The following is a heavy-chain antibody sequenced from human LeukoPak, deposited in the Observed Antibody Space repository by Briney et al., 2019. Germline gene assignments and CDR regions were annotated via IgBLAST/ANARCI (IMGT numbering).Heavy chain of an antibody. CDR1: GFTFSGSA. CDR3: RAYRSSSNFDY. J-gene: IGHJ4*02. D-gene: IGHD6-6*01. CDR2: IRSKANSYAT. V-gene: IGHV3-73*01. Sequence: PGGSLRLSCAASGFTFSGSAMHWVRQASGKGLEWVGRIRSKANSYATAYAASVKGRFTISRDDSKNTAYLQMNSLKTEDTAVHYCRAYRSSSNFDYWGQGTLVTVSS.